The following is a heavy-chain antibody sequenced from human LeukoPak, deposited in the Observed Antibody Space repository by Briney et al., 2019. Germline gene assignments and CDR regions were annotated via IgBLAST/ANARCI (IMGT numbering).Heavy chain of an antibody. J-gene: IGHJ4*02. CDR3: ARVEDTAMVPDY. D-gene: IGHD5-18*01. CDR2: IYYSGST. V-gene: IGHV4-30-4*01. CDR1: GGSISSGDYY. Sequence: PSETLSLTCTVSGGSISSGDYYWSWIRQPPGKGLEWIGYIYYSGSTYHSPSLKSRVTISVDTSKNQFSLKLSSVTAADTAVYYCARVEDTAMVPDYWGQGTLVTVSS.